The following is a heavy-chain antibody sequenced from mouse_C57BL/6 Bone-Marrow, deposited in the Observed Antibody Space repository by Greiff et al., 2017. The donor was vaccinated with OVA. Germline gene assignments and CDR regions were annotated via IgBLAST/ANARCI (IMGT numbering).Heavy chain of an antibody. J-gene: IGHJ2*01. CDR2: LDPENGDT. CDR3: SIYYEYDVGDN. D-gene: IGHD2-4*01. V-gene: IGHV14-4*01. CDR1: GFNIKDAY. Sequence: EVKLVESGAELVRPGASVKLSCTASGFNIKDAYMHWVKQRPEQGLEWIGWLDPENGDTEYASQFQGKATITADTSSNTAYLQLSSLTSEDTAVYYCSIYYEYDVGDNWGQGTTLTVSS.